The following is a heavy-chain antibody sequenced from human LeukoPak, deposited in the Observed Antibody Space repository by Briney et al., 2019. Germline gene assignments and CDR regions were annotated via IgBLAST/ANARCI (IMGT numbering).Heavy chain of an antibody. CDR1: GFTVSSNY. D-gene: IGHD5-12*01. V-gene: IGHV3-74*03. J-gene: IGHJ4*02. Sequence: GGSLRLSCAASGFTVSSNYMGWARQAPGKGLVWVSRINSDGSSITYADSVKGRFTISRDNAKNTLYLQMNSLRVEDTAVYYCAREGRVSGYDFDCWGQGTLVTVSS. CDR3: AREGRVSGYDFDC. CDR2: INSDGSSI.